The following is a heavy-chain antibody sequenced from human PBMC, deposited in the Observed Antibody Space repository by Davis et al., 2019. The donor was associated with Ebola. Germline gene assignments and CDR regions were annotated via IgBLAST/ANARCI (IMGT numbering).Heavy chain of an antibody. V-gene: IGHV3-33*01. CDR2: IWHDGSKE. CDR3: ARGYCSGGRCDYYGMDV. D-gene: IGHD2-15*01. J-gene: IGHJ6*04. Sequence: GESLKISCVTSRFTFSRYGMHWVRQAPGKGLEWVAVIWHDGSKEDYADSVKGRFPISRDHSKNTLYLQMNSLRDEDTAVYYCARGYCSGGRCDYYGMDVWGKGTTATVSS. CDR1: RFTFSRYG.